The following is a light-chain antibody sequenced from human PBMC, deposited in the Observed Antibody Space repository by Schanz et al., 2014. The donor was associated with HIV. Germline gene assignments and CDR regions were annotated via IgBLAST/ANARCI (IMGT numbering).Light chain of an antibody. V-gene: IGLV2-14*03. CDR2: DVS. CDR3: CSFTSRRTL. J-gene: IGLJ2*01. CDR1: SSDVGGYDF. Sequence: QSVLTQPPSVSGAPGQRVTISCTGTSSDVGGYDFVSWYQQHPGKAPKLMIYDVSNRPSGVSDRFSGSRSGDMASLIISGLQPDDEADYYCCSFTSRRTLFGGGTKLTVL.